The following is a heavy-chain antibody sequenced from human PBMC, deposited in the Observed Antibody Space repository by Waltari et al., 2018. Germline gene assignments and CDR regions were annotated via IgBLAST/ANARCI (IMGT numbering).Heavy chain of an antibody. CDR3: ATPFYAASGSFLSY. V-gene: IGHV3-74*03. D-gene: IGHD3-10*01. CDR2: IDSDGSTT. Sequence: VQLVESGGAFVQPGGSLRLSCAASGFTFSDFWLHWVRQSPEKGLVWVSRIDSDGSTTTYADSVKGRFTISRDNTKNTLYLQMNGLTAEDTGVYYCATPFYAASGSFLSYWGQGTLVAVSS. CDR1: GFTFSDFW. J-gene: IGHJ4*02.